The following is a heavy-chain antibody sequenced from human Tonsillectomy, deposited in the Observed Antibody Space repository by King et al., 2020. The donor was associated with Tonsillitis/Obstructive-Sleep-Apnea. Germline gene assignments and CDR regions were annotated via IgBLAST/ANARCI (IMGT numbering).Heavy chain of an antibody. D-gene: IGHD2-2*02. CDR1: GGSISSSSYY. V-gene: IGHV4-39*01. J-gene: IGHJ3*02. CDR3: ARSRCSSNSCYKDDAFDI. CDR2: IYYSGST. Sequence: QLQESGPGLVKPSETLSLTCTVSGGSISSSSYYWGWIRQPPGKGLEWTGSIYYSGSTYYNPSLKSRVTISVDTPKNQFSLKLSSVTAADTAVYYCARSRCSSNSCYKDDAFDIWGQGTMVTVSS.